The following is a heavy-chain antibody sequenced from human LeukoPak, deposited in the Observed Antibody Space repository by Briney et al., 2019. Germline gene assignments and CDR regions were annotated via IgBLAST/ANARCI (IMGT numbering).Heavy chain of an antibody. D-gene: IGHD5-24*01. J-gene: IGHJ4*02. CDR2: INPSGGTT. V-gene: IGHV1-46*01. Sequence: GASVKVSCKASGYTFTSYYLHWVRQAPGQRLEWMGIINPSGGTTHYAQKFQGRVTMTRDMSTSTVYMELSSLRSPDTAVYYCARDEMATIGDFDYWGQGTLVTVSS. CDR1: GYTFTSYY. CDR3: ARDEMATIGDFDY.